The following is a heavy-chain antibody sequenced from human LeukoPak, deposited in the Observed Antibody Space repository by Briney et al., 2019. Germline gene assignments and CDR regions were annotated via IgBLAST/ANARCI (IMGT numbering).Heavy chain of an antibody. Sequence: ASVKVSCKASGYTFTGYYMHWVRQAPGQGLEWMGWINPNSGGTNYAQKFQGRVTMTRDTSISTAYMELSRLRSDDTAVYYCARDFGYCSSTSCFRVNRFDPWGQGTLVTVSS. D-gene: IGHD2-2*03. CDR2: INPNSGGT. V-gene: IGHV1-2*02. CDR1: GYTFTGYY. J-gene: IGHJ5*02. CDR3: ARDFGYCSSTSCFRVNRFDP.